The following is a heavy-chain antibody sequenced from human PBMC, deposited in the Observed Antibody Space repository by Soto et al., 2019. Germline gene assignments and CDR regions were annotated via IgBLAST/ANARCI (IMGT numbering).Heavy chain of an antibody. CDR2: ISSGSTYI. CDR3: ARESQGYEKILAGP. J-gene: IGHJ5*02. CDR1: GFTFGSYS. V-gene: IGHV3-21*01. Sequence: PAGSLRLSCAVSGFTFGSYSMNWVRQAPGKGLEWVSSISSGSTYIYYADSLKGRFTISRNNAKKSLFLQMNSLRAEDTAVYYCARESQGYEKILAGPWGQGTLVTVSS. D-gene: IGHD2-2*01.